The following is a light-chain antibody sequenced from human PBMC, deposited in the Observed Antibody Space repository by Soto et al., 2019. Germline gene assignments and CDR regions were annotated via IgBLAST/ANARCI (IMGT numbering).Light chain of an antibody. CDR1: QILVYTDCNTY. J-gene: IGKJ1*01. CDR3: MQATQDPWT. CDR2: KVS. V-gene: IGKV2-24*01. Sequence: VVTQTPLSLPVTLGQPSSISCSSTQILVYTDCNTYLAWFHQRPGQSPRRLIYKVSDRFSGVPERFSGSGAGTDFTLTISRVEAEDVGVYYCMQATQDPWTFGQGTKVDIK.